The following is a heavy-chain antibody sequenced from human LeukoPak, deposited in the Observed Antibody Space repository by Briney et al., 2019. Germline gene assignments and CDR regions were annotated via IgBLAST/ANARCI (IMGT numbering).Heavy chain of an antibody. CDR1: GFTFSSYS. D-gene: IGHD5-18*01. V-gene: IGHV3-48*04. Sequence: GGSLRLSCAASGFTFSSYSMNWVRQAPGKGLEWVSYISSSGSTIYYADSVKGRFTISRDNAKNSLYLQMNSLRAEDTAVYYCARDQTGWDTASFDYWGQGTLVTVSS. CDR3: ARDQTGWDTASFDY. CDR2: ISSSGSTI. J-gene: IGHJ4*02.